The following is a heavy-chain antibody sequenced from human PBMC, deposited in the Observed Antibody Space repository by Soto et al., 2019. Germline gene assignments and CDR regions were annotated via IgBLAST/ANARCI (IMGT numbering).Heavy chain of an antibody. V-gene: IGHV4-31*03. CDR1: GGSISSNDFY. Sequence: PSETLSLTCIVSGGSISSNDFYWSWIRQHPGKGLEWIGYIYYSGNTYYNPSLKSRVTILVDTSKNQFSLKLSSVTAADTAVYYCARRRYCSGGSCYKNYYYGMDVWGQGTTVTVSS. D-gene: IGHD2-15*01. CDR3: ARRRYCSGGSCYKNYYYGMDV. CDR2: IYYSGNT. J-gene: IGHJ6*02.